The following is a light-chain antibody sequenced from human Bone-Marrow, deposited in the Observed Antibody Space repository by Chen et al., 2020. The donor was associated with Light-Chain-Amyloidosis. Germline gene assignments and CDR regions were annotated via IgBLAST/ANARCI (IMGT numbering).Light chain of an antibody. CDR2: RDT. Sequence: SYELTQPPSVSVSPGQTARIPCSGDDLPTKYAYWYQQKPGQAPVLVIHRDTERPSGISERFAGSSAGTTAPLTISGVQAEDEADYHWQSADSSGTYEVIFGGGTKLTVL. CDR1: DLPTKY. J-gene: IGLJ2*01. V-gene: IGLV3-25*03. CDR3: QSADSSGTYEVI.